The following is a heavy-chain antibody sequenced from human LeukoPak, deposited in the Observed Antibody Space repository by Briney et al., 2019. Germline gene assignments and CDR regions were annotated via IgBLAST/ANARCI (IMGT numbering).Heavy chain of an antibody. D-gene: IGHD2-15*01. CDR2: IKSDTDGETT. Sequence: PGGSLRLSCAASGFSFNDALMSWVRQAPGKGLEWVGRIKSDTDGETTDYAAPVKGRFTISRDDSRNTLYLQMTTLKTEDTALYYCTTDPHSGYCSGVSCYPYDYWGQGTLVTVSS. V-gene: IGHV3-15*01. CDR1: GFSFNDAL. CDR3: TTDPHSGYCSGVSCYPYDY. J-gene: IGHJ4*02.